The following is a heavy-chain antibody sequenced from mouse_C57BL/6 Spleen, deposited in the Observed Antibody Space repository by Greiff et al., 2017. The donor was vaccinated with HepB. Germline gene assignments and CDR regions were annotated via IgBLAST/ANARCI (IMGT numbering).Heavy chain of an antibody. CDR3: ARSGYYGNLAWFAY. D-gene: IGHD2-1*01. Sequence: DVKLQESGPELVKPGASVKIPCKASGYTFTDYNMDWVKQSHGKSLEWIGDINPNNGGTIYNQKFKGKATLTVDKSSSTAYMELRSLTSEDTAVYYCARSGYYGNLAWFAYWGQGTLVTVSA. V-gene: IGHV1-18*01. CDR1: GYTFTDYN. J-gene: IGHJ3*01. CDR2: INPNNGGT.